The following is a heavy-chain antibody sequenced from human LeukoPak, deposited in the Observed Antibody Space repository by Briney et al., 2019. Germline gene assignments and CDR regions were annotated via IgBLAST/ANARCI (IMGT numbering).Heavy chain of an antibody. CDR3: ARDYCSGGNCYSGYFDF. Sequence: GGSLRLSCAASGFTFSNYDMTWVRQAPGKGLEWLSTISASGGSTAYADSVKGRFTISRDNSKNTLYLQMNSLRAEDTAVYYCARDYCSGGNCYSGYFDFWGQGTLVTVSS. V-gene: IGHV3-23*01. J-gene: IGHJ4*02. D-gene: IGHD2-15*01. CDR1: GFTFSNYD. CDR2: ISASGGST.